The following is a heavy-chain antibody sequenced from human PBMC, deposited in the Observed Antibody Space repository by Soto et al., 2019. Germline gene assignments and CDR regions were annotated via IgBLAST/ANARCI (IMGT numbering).Heavy chain of an antibody. CDR3: ARPSGRYLYYFDS. CDR2: IYYSGGT. V-gene: IGHV4-39*01. D-gene: IGHD1-26*01. Sequence: QLQLQESGPGLVKPSETLSLTCTVSGVSISSSYYYWGWIRQPPGKGLEWIGSIYYSGGTYYSPSLKSRVTMSVDTSKNQFSLKLSSVTAADTAVYYCARPSGRYLYYFDSWGQGTLVTVSS. CDR1: GVSISSSYYY. J-gene: IGHJ4*02.